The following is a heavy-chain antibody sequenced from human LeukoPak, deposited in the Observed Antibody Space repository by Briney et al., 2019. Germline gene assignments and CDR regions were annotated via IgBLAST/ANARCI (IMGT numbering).Heavy chain of an antibody. Sequence: ASVKVSCKASGGTFSSYAISWVRQAPGQGLEWMGRIIPIFGTANYAQKFQGRVTITTDESTSTAYMELSSLRSEDTAVYYCASYTYYYDSSGRRWFDPWGQGTLVTASS. J-gene: IGHJ5*02. CDR3: ASYTYYYDSSGRRWFDP. CDR1: GGTFSSYA. D-gene: IGHD3-22*01. CDR2: IIPIFGTA. V-gene: IGHV1-69*05.